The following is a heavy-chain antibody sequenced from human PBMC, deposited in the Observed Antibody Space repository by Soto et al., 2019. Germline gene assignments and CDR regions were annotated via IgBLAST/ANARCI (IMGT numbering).Heavy chain of an antibody. CDR1: DYTFTTYY. CDR3: ARDVGMASRPYLDY. CDR2: INPSGGST. Sequence: ASVKVSCKASDYTFTTYYMYWVRPAPGQGLEWMGIINPSGGSTSFAQKFQGRVTMTSDTTTSTVYMELISPTSEDTAVYYCARDVGMASRPYLDYWGQGTLVTVSS. V-gene: IGHV1-46*01. D-gene: IGHD6-6*01. J-gene: IGHJ4*02.